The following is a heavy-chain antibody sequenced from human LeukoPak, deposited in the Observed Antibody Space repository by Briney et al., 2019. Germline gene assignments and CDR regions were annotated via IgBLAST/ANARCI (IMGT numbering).Heavy chain of an antibody. V-gene: IGHV1-8*01. J-gene: IGHJ4*02. CDR2: MNPNSGNT. Sequence: ASVKVSCKASGYTFTSYDINWVRQATGQGLEWMGWMNPNSGNTGYAQRFQGRVTMTRNTSISTAYMELSSLRSEDTAVYYCARGAAVAGTEFDYWGQGTLVTVSS. CDR1: GYTFTSYD. CDR3: ARGAAVAGTEFDY. D-gene: IGHD6-19*01.